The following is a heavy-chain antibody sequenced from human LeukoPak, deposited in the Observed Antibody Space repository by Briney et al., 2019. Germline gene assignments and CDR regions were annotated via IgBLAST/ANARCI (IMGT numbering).Heavy chain of an antibody. CDR2: ITTSGAT. CDR1: GFAFSSYT. V-gene: IGHV3-23*01. D-gene: IGHD2-2*01. CDR3: AKNSPKPAGTYFQH. J-gene: IGHJ1*01. Sequence: GGSLRLSCAAPGFAFSSYTMTWVRLAPAPGKGLEWVSTITTSGATYYADSVKGRFTISRDNSKNTLYLQMNSLRAEDTAVYYCAKNSPKPAGTYFQHCGQGTLVTVSS.